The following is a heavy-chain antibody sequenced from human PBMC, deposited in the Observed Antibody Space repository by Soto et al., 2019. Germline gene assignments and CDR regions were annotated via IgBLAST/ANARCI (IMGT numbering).Heavy chain of an antibody. J-gene: IGHJ6*02. CDR1: GYSFTSYW. CDR3: ARLDTVTTSSYYYYYGMDV. V-gene: IGHV5-10-1*01. D-gene: IGHD4-17*01. CDR2: IDPSDSYT. Sequence: GESLKISCKGSGYSFTSYWISWVRQMPGKGLEWMGRIDPSDSYTNYSPSFQGHVTISADKSISTAYLQWSSLKASDTAMYYCARLDTVTTSSYYYYYGMDVWGQGTTVTVSS.